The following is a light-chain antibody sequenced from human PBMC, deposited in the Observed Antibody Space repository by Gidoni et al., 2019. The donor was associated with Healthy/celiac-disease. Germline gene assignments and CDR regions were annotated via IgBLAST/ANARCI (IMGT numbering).Light chain of an antibody. Sequence: DIQMTQSPSSLSASVGDRVTITCRASQSISIYLHWYQQKPGKAPKLLIYAATSLQSGVPSRFSGSGSGTEFTLTISSLQPEDFATYYCQQSYTTPQTFGQGTKVEIK. V-gene: IGKV1-39*01. CDR1: QSISIY. CDR3: QQSYTTPQT. J-gene: IGKJ1*01. CDR2: AAT.